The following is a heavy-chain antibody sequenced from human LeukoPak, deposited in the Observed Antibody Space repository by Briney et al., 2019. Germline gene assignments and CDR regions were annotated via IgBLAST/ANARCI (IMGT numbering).Heavy chain of an antibody. CDR2: IIPIFGTA. CDR1: GGTFSSYA. Sequence: SVKVSCKASGGTFSSYAISWVRQAPGQGLEWMGGIIPIFGTANYAQKFQGRATITADESTSTAYMELSSLRSEDTAVYYCARDPGGYSSSQVVAFDIWGQGTMVTVS. J-gene: IGHJ3*02. V-gene: IGHV1-69*13. CDR3: ARDPGGYSSSQVVAFDI. D-gene: IGHD6-13*01.